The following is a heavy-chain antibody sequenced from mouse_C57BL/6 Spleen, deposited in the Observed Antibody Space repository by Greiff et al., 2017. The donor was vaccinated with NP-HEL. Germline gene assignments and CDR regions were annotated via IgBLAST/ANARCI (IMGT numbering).Heavy chain of an antibody. D-gene: IGHD2-3*01. J-gene: IGHJ4*01. CDR2: INPGSGGT. CDR1: GYAFTNYL. V-gene: IGHV1-54*01. CDR3: ARSRLLHGIDY. Sequence: VQLQQSGAELVRPGTSVKVSCKASGYAFTNYLIEWVKQRPGQGLEWIGVINPGSGGTNYNEKLKGKATLTAEKSSSTAYMQLRSLTSEDSAVYFGARSRLLHGIDYWGQGTSVTVSS.